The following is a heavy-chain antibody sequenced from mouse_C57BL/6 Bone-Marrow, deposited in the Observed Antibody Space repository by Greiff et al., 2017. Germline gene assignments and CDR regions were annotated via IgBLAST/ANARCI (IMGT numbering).Heavy chain of an antibody. CDR2: IRLKSDNYAT. CDR3: TLLLRPPYAMDY. V-gene: IGHV6-3*01. CDR1: GFTFSNYW. Sequence: EVMLVESGGGLVQPGGSMKLSCVASGFTFSNYWMNWVRQSPGKGLEWVAQIRLKSDNYATHYAESVKGRFTISRDDSKSRVYLQMTNLRAEDTGIYYCTLLLRPPYAMDYWGQGTSVTVSS. J-gene: IGHJ4*01. D-gene: IGHD1-1*01.